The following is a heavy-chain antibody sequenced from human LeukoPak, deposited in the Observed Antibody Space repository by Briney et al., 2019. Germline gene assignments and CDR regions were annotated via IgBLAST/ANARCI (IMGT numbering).Heavy chain of an antibody. CDR2: ISSSGDTI. CDR3: ARERTYYYDSNPDYFDY. Sequence: SGGSLRLSCAASGFTFSSYEMNWVRQAPGKGLEWVSYISSSGDTIYYADSVKGRFTISRDNAKNSLYLQMNSLRAGDTALYYCARERTYYYDSNPDYFDYWGQGTLVTVSS. D-gene: IGHD3-22*01. CDR1: GFTFSSYE. J-gene: IGHJ4*02. V-gene: IGHV3-48*03.